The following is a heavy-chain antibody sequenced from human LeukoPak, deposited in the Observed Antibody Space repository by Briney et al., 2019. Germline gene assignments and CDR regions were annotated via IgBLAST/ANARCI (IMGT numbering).Heavy chain of an antibody. V-gene: IGHV3-21*01. CDR2: ISSSSSYI. Sequence: GGSLRLSCAASGFTFSSYSMNWVRQAPGKGLEWVSSISSSSSYIYYADSVKGRFTISRDNAKNSLYLQMNSLRAEDTAVYYCAGDERFGAYNWFDPWGQGTLVTVSS. CDR3: AGDERFGAYNWFDP. D-gene: IGHD3-10*01. CDR1: GFTFSSYS. J-gene: IGHJ5*02.